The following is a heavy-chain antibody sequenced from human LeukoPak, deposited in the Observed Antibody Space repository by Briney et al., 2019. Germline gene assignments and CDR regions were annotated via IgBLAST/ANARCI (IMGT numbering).Heavy chain of an antibody. V-gene: IGHV7-4-1*02. D-gene: IGHD6-6*01. CDR3: ARPEVGQLVPFDY. CDR1: GYTFIRYA. Sequence: ASVKVSCKASGYTFIRYAINWLRQVPGQGLEWMGWINTNTGNPTYAQGFTGRFVFSLDTSVSTAYLQISSLKAEDTAVYYCARPEVGQLVPFDYWGQGTLVTVSS. J-gene: IGHJ4*02. CDR2: INTNTGNP.